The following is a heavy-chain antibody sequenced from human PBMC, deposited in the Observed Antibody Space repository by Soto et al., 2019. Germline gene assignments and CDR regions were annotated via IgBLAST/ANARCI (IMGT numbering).Heavy chain of an antibody. D-gene: IGHD6-13*01. Sequence: GGSLRLSCTASGFTFGDYAMSWFRQAPGKGLEWVGFIRSKAYGGTTEYAASVKGRFTISRDDSKSIAYLQMNSLKTEDTAVYYCTRAFVAGSWDSLFDYWGQGTLVTVSS. J-gene: IGHJ4*02. CDR2: IRSKAYGGTT. CDR3: TRAFVAGSWDSLFDY. V-gene: IGHV3-49*03. CDR1: GFTFGDYA.